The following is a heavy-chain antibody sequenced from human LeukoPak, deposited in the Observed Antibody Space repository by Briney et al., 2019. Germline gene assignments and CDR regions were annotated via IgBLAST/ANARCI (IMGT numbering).Heavy chain of an antibody. CDR2: IYHSGST. Sequence: PSQTLSLTCAASGGSISSGGYSWSWIRQPPGKGLEWIGYIYHSGSTYYNPSLKSRVTISVDRSKNQFSLKLSSVTAADTAVYYCARGRDPIIAAAGTCWFDPWGQGTLVTVSS. V-gene: IGHV4-30-2*01. D-gene: IGHD6-13*01. J-gene: IGHJ5*02. CDR3: ARGRDPIIAAAGTCWFDP. CDR1: GGSISSGGYS.